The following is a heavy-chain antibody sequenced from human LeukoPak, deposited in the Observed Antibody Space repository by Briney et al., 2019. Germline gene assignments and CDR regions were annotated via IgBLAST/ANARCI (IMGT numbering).Heavy chain of an antibody. V-gene: IGHV1-18*01. J-gene: IGHJ4*02. CDR2: ISAYNGNT. Sequence: GGSVSVSCKASGYTFTSYGISWVRQAPGQGLEWMGWISAYNGNTNYAQTLQGRVTMTTDTSTSTAYMALRSLRSDDTAVYYCARGSTGLVHFNYWGQGTLVTVSS. D-gene: IGHD3/OR15-3a*01. CDR3: ARGSTGLVHFNY. CDR1: GYTFTSYG.